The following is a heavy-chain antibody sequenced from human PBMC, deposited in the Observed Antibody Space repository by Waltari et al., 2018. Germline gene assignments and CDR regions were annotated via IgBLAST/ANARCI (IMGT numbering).Heavy chain of an antibody. D-gene: IGHD6-19*01. CDR2: IIPICGTA. CDR3: ARVLIRGYSSGWYLPDAFDI. Sequence: QVQLVQSGAEVKKPGSSVKVSCKASGGTFSSYAISWVRQAPGQGLEWMGGIIPICGTANYAQKFQGRVTITADESTSTAYMELSSLRSEDTAVYYCARVLIRGYSSGWYLPDAFDIWGQGTMVTVSS. CDR1: GGTFSSYA. V-gene: IGHV1-69*01. J-gene: IGHJ3*02.